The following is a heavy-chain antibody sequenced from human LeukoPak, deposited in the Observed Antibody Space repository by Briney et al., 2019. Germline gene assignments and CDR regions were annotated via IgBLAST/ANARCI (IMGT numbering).Heavy chain of an antibody. CDR2: ISSNGGST. J-gene: IGHJ5*01. CDR1: GFTFSSYA. V-gene: IGHV3-64*01. Sequence: PGGSLRLSCAASGFTFSSYAMHWVRQAPGKGLECVSAISSNGGSTYYAKSVKGRFTISRDNSKNTLYLQMGSLRAEDMAVYYCARGAEDGHNQGWWFDSWGQGTLVTVSS. CDR3: ARGAEDGHNQGWWFDS. D-gene: IGHD5-24*01.